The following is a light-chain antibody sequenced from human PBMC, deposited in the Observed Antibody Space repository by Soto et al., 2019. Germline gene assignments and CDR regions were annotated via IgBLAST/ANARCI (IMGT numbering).Light chain of an antibody. Sequence: EIVLTQSPGTLSLSPGERVTLSCRASQSVTSNFLGWYQQKPGQAPRFLIYGASTRATGIPDRFSGSGSGTDFALTVSRLEAEDFAIYYCHQYGSSPLTFGGGTKVEI. CDR1: QSVTSNF. J-gene: IGKJ4*01. CDR2: GAS. CDR3: HQYGSSPLT. V-gene: IGKV3-20*01.